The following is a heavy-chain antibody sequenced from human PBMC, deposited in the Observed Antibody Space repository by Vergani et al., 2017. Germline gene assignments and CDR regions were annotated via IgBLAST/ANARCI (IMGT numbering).Heavy chain of an antibody. D-gene: IGHD3-22*01. V-gene: IGHV3-30-3*01. J-gene: IGHJ3*02. CDR1: GFTVSSNY. CDR3: ARTPLCYYDSSGYMVWGAFDI. CDR2: ISYDGSNK. Sequence: VQLLESGGGLIQPGGSLRLSCAASGFTVSSNYMSWVRQAPGKGLEWVAVISYDGSNKYYADSVKGRFTISRDNSKNTLYLQMNSLRAEDTAVYYCARTPLCYYDSSGYMVWGAFDIWGQGTMVTVSS.